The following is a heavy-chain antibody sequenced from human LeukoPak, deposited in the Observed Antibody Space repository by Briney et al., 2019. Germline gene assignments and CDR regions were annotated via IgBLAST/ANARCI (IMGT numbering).Heavy chain of an antibody. V-gene: IGHV1-18*01. D-gene: IGHD6-6*01. CDR1: GYTFTSYG. CDR3: ARASSSEYYYYMDV. J-gene: IGHJ6*03. CDR2: ISAYNGNT. Sequence: ASVKVSCKASGYTFTSYGISWMRQAPGQGLEWMGWISAYNGNTNYAQKLQGRVTMTTDTSTSTAYMELRSLRSDDTAVYYCARASSSEYYYYMDVWGKGTTVTVSS.